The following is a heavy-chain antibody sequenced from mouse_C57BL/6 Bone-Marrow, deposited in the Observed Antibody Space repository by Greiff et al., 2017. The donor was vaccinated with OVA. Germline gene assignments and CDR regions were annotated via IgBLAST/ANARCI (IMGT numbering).Heavy chain of an antibody. V-gene: IGHV1-69*01. Sequence: VQLQQPGAELVMPGASVKLSCKASGYTFTSYWMHWVKQRPGQGLEWIGEIDPSDSYTNYNQKFKGKSTLTVDKSSSTAYMQLSSLTSEDSAVYYCARRAIYYGNLYYFDYWGQGTTLTVSS. CDR3: ARRAIYYGNLYYFDY. J-gene: IGHJ2*01. D-gene: IGHD2-1*01. CDR1: GYTFTSYW. CDR2: IDPSDSYT.